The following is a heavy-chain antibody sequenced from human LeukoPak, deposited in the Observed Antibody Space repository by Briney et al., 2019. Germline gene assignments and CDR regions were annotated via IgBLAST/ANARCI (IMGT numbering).Heavy chain of an antibody. D-gene: IGHD5-12*01. CDR2: INPNSGDT. CDR3: ARAENRGYEVQVIVFDP. V-gene: IGHV1-2*06. Sequence: SVKVSCKASGYTFTDYYMHWVRQAPGQGLEWMGRINPNSGDTTYTEKFQGRVTMTRDTSISTAYMELSRLRSDDTAVYYCARAENRGYEVQVIVFDPWGQGTLVTVSS. CDR1: GYTFTDYY. J-gene: IGHJ5*02.